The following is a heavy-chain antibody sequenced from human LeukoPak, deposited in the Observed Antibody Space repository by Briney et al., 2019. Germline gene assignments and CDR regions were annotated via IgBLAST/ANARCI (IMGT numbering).Heavy chain of an antibody. CDR2: ISANSGNT. CDR1: GYIFINYG. Sequence: GASVKVSCKASGYIFINYGISWVRQAPGQGPEWMGWISANSGNTKFAQKVQGRITMTTDTSTSTAYMELRSLRSDDTAIYYCARDRHYDASTVFDPWGQGTLVTVSS. CDR3: ARDRHYDASTVFDP. J-gene: IGHJ5*02. V-gene: IGHV1-18*01. D-gene: IGHD3-3*01.